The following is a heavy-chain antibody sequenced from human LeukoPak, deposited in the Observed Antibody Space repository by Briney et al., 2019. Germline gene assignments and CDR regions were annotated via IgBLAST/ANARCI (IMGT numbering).Heavy chain of an antibody. D-gene: IGHD1-26*01. V-gene: IGHV4-59*01. J-gene: IGHJ4*02. CDR2: IYYSGGT. Sequence: SETLSLTCTVSGSSISNYYWSWIRQPPGKGLEWIAYIYYSGGTNYNPPLKSRVTISVDTSKIQFSLRLSSVTAADAAVYYCAGGGGAKDYFDYWGQGTLVTVSS. CDR3: AGGGGAKDYFDY. CDR1: GSSISNYY.